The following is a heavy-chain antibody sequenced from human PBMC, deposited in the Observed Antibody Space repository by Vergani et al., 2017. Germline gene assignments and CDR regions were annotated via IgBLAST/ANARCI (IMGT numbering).Heavy chain of an antibody. CDR3: ARGSEFWFDY. Sequence: EVQLVESGGGLVQPGGSLRLSCAASGFTFSSYSMNWVRQAPGKGLEWVSYISSSSSTIYYADAVKGRFTISRDNAKNSLYLQMNSLRAEDTAVYYCARGSEFWFDYWGQGTLVTVSS. D-gene: IGHD3/OR15-3a*01. V-gene: IGHV3-48*01. J-gene: IGHJ4*02. CDR2: ISSSSSTI. CDR1: GFTFSSYS.